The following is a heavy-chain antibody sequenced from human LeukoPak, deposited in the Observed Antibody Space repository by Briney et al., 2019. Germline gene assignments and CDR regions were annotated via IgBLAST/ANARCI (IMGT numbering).Heavy chain of an antibody. CDR3: ARADSNWNYLYNWFDP. D-gene: IGHD1-7*01. V-gene: IGHV3-7*01. Sequence: PGGSLRLSCAASGFTFSRYWMNWVRQAPGKGLEWVANIKQDGSEKYYVDSVKGRFTISRDNAKNSLYLQMNSLRAEDTAVYYCARADSNWNYLYNWFDPWGQGTLVTVSS. CDR2: IKQDGSEK. CDR1: GFTFSRYW. J-gene: IGHJ5*02.